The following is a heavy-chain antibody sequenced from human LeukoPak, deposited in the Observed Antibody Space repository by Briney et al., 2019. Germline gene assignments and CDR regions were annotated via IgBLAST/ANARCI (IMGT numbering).Heavy chain of an antibody. V-gene: IGHV4-39*07. CDR3: ARGWKYRNGYTVTELGSGYFDY. CDR1: GGSISSSNYY. CDR2: IYYSGST. D-gene: IGHD5-18*01. Sequence: PSETLSLTCTVSGGSISSSNYYWGWIRQSPGKGLEWIGFIYYSGSTYYNPSLKSRVTISVDTSKNQFSLKLSSVTAADTAVYYCARGWKYRNGYTVTELGSGYFDYWGQGTLVTVSS. J-gene: IGHJ4*02.